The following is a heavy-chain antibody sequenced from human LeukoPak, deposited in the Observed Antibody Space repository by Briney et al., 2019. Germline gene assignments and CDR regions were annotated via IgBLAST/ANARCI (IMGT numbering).Heavy chain of an antibody. CDR3: ARVPYGSGTYYFDY. J-gene: IGHJ4*02. V-gene: IGHV4-30-4*01. CDR2: ISYSGSP. CDR1: GGSINSGDSS. D-gene: IGHD3-10*01. Sequence: SQTLSLTCTVSGGSINSGDSSWSWIRQPPGKSLEWIGYISYSGSPYYNPSLRGRVAISGDTSENQFFLRLGSVTAADTAVYYCARVPYGSGTYYFDYWGQGILVTVSS.